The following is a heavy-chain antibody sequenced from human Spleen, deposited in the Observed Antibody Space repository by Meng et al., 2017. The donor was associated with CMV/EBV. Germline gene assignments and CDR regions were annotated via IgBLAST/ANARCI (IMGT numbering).Heavy chain of an antibody. Sequence: ESLNISCVVSGHTFPTYWMTWVRQAPGKGLEWVANTKQDGTESYYADSVKGLFIISRDNRNASLYLQMNSLRVEDTAVYYCAREMGYNWDLGHPYGMDVWGQGTTVTVSS. V-gene: IGHV3-7*01. CDR2: TKQDGTES. CDR3: AREMGYNWDLGHPYGMDV. CDR1: GHTFPTYW. D-gene: IGHD1-20*01. J-gene: IGHJ6*02.